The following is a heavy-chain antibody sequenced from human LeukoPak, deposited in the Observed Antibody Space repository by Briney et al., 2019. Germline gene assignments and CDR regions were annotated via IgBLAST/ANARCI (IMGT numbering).Heavy chain of an antibody. CDR2: ISSSSSYI. Sequence: PGGSLTLSCAASGFTFSSYSMNWVRQAPGKGLEWVSSISSSSSYIYYADSVKGRFTISRDNAKNSLYLQMNSLRAEDTAVYYCASYALDAFDIWGQGTMVTVSS. CDR1: GFTFSSYS. D-gene: IGHD2-2*01. J-gene: IGHJ3*02. CDR3: ASYALDAFDI. V-gene: IGHV3-21*01.